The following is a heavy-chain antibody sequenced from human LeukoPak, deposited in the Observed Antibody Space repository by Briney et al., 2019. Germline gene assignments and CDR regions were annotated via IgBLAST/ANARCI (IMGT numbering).Heavy chain of an antibody. Sequence: GGSLRLSCAASGFTFSNAWRSWVRQAPGKWLEWVGRIKSKTDGGTTDYAAPLIGRFTISRDDSKNTLYLQMNSLKTEDTAVYYCTTDSTTVTTIGAFDIWGQGTKVTVSS. CDR1: GFTFSNAW. V-gene: IGHV3-15*01. D-gene: IGHD4-17*01. CDR3: TTDSTTVTTIGAFDI. CDR2: IKSKTDGGTT. J-gene: IGHJ3*02.